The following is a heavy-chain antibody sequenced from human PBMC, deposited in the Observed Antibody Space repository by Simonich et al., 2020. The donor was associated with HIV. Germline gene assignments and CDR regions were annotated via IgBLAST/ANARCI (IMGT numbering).Heavy chain of an antibody. J-gene: IGHJ5*02. D-gene: IGHD3-22*01. CDR2: SNAGKCNT. CDR3: ARVLAYYDSSVYSGNWFDP. V-gene: IGHV1-3*01. Sequence: QVQLVQSGAEVKKPGASVKVSCKASGYTLTSYAIHWVRQAPGQRLEWMGWSNAGKCNTKYYQKFQGRVTITRDTSANTAYRELSSLRSEDTAVYYCARVLAYYDSSVYSGNWFDPWGQGTLVTVSS. CDR1: GYTLTSYA.